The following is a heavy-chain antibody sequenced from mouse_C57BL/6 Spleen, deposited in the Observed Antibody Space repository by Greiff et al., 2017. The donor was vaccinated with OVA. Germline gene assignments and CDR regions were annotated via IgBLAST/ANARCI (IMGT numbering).Heavy chain of an antibody. CDR2: INPSSGYT. D-gene: IGHD2-3*01. V-gene: IGHV1-4*01. Sequence: QVQLKESGAELARPGASVKMSCKASGYTFTSYTMHWVKQRPGQGLEWIGYINPSSGYTKYNQKFKDKATLTADKSSSTAYMQLSSLTSEDSAGYYCARGDDGYSYYYAMDYWGQGTSVTVSS. J-gene: IGHJ4*01. CDR3: ARGDDGYSYYYAMDY. CDR1: GYTFTSYT.